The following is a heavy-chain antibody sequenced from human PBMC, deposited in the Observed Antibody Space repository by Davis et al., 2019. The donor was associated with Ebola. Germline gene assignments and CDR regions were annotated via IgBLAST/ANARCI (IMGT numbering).Heavy chain of an antibody. J-gene: IGHJ4*02. CDR1: GFTFDDYT. Sequence: GGSLRLSCAASGFTFDDYTMHWVRQAPGKGLEWVSAISGSGGSTYYADSVKGRFTISRDNSKNTLYLQMNSLRAEDTAVYYCAKGSIAAAGHFDYWGQGTLVTVSS. CDR3: AKGSIAAAGHFDY. V-gene: IGHV3-23*01. D-gene: IGHD6-13*01. CDR2: ISGSGGST.